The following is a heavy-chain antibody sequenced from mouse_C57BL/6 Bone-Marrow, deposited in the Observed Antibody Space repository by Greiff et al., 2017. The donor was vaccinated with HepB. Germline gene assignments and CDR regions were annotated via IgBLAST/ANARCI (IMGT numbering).Heavy chain of an antibody. J-gene: IGHJ3*01. CDR2: IRNEANGYTT. CDR3: ARYGGTTVAY. V-gene: IGHV7-3*01. CDR1: GFTFTDYF. D-gene: IGHD1-1*01. Sequence: EVMLVESGGGLVQPGGSLSLSCTASGFTFTDYFMSWVRQPPGKALEWLGFIRNEANGYTTEYSASVKGRFTISRDNSQNILYLQMNALRAEDSATYDCARYGGTTVAYWGQGTLVTVAA.